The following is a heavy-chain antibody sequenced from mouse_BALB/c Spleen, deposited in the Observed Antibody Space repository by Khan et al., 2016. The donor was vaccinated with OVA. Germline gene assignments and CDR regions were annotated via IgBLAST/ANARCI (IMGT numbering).Heavy chain of an antibody. J-gene: IGHJ1*01. CDR2: IYYSGTI. CDR3: ARDYGSLYWYFDV. Sequence: VQLKESGPGLVKPSQTVSLTCTVTGISITTGNYRWSWIRQFPGNKLEWIGNIYYSGTITYNPSLTSRTTLTRDTSKSQYFLEMNALTAEDTATYFCARDYGSLYWYFDVWGAGTTVTVSS. D-gene: IGHD1-1*01. CDR1: GISITTGNYR. V-gene: IGHV3-5*02.